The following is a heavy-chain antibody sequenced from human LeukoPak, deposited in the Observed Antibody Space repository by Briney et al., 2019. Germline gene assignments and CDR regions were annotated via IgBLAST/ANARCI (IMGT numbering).Heavy chain of an antibody. Sequence: GSSLRLSCAASGFTFSSYELYWVRQAPGKGLEWISSISSSSSTIKYTESVRGRFTVSRDDARKSLYLQMNSLRGEDTAIYYCGASRQYVGAFDIWGQGTLVTVSS. CDR3: GASRQYVGAFDI. D-gene: IGHD3-16*01. V-gene: IGHV3-48*03. CDR1: GFTFSSYE. CDR2: ISSSSSTI. J-gene: IGHJ3*02.